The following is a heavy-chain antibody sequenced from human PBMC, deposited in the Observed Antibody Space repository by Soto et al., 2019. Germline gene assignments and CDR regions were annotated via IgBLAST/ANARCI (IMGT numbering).Heavy chain of an antibody. CDR2: IRDGGEST. Sequence: EVQLLESGGGLVQPGESLRLSCAFSGFIFGNYMMTWVRQAPGKGLEWVSTIRDGGESTYYADSVKGRFTISRDNSKYTXXLQMDSLGVEDTAVYYCAPHVHCSGGSCHYDAFDIRGQGTMVTVSS. CDR1: GFIFGNYM. CDR3: APHVHCSGGSCHYDAFDI. V-gene: IGHV3-23*01. D-gene: IGHD2-15*01. J-gene: IGHJ3*02.